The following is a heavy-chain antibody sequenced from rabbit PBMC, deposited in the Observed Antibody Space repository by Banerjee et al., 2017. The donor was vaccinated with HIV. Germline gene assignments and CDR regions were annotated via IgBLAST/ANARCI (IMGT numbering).Heavy chain of an antibody. V-gene: IGHV1S40*01. Sequence: QSLEESGGGLVQPEGSLTLACTASGFSFGGTYYMCWVRQAPGKGLEWITCIDTGFGGTTYYASWASGRFTISRTSSTTVTLRMTSLTAADRATYFCARDLVGVIGWNFYLWGPGTLVTVS. D-gene: IGHD1-1*01. CDR2: IDTGFGGTT. CDR1: GFSFGGTYY. CDR3: ARDLVGVIGWNFYL. J-gene: IGHJ4*01.